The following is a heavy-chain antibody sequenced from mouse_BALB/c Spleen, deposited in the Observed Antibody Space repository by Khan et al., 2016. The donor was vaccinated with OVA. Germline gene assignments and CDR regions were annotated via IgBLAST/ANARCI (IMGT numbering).Heavy chain of an antibody. CDR2: ISSGGNYT. CDR1: GFTFSNYA. J-gene: IGHJ1*01. CDR3: ARPPITTVVATSYWFFDV. D-gene: IGHD1-1*01. Sequence: EVKLEESGGGLVKPGGSLKLSCAASGFTFSNYAMSWVRQTPEKRLEWVATISSGGNYTYYPDSVKGRFTISRDNAKNTLYLQLSSLRSEDTAIYYCARPPITTVVATSYWFFDVWGAGTTVTVSS. V-gene: IGHV5-9-3*01.